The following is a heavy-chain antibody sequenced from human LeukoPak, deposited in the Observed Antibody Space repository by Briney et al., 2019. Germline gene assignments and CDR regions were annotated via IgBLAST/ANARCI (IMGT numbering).Heavy chain of an antibody. CDR2: FDPEDGET. CDR1: GYTLTELS. CDR3: ATSPRRSSSYGRWFDP. J-gene: IGHJ5*02. D-gene: IGHD6-13*01. Sequence: GASVKVSCKVSGYTLTELSMHWVRQAPGKGLEWMGGFDPEDGETIYAQKFQGRVTMTEDTSTDTAYMELSSLRSEDTAVYYCATSPRRSSSYGRWFDPWGQGTLVTVSS. V-gene: IGHV1-24*01.